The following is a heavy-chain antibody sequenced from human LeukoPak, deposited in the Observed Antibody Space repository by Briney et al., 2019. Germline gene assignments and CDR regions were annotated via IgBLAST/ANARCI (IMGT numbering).Heavy chain of an antibody. D-gene: IGHD3-9*01. Sequence: GGSLRLSCAASGFTFSTYLMHWVRQAPGKGLVWVSRINTDGSITTYADSVKGRFTISRDNAKNTLYLQMNSLRDEDTAVYYCASLGTLVPWGQGTLVTVSS. CDR1: GFTFSTYL. J-gene: IGHJ5*02. CDR3: ASLGTLVP. V-gene: IGHV3-74*03. CDR2: INTDGSIT.